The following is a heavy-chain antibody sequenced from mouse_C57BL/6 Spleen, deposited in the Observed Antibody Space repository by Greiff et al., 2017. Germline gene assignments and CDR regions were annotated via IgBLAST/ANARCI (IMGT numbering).Heavy chain of an antibody. CDR3: ATGYYAFGYFDV. Sequence: QVQLKQPGAELVRPGSSVKLSCKASGYTFTSYWMDWVKQRPGQGLEWIGNIYPSDSETHYNQKFKDKATLTVDKSSSTAYMQLSSLTSEDSAVYYCATGYYAFGYFDVWGTGTTVTVSS. J-gene: IGHJ1*03. D-gene: IGHD2-3*01. CDR1: GYTFTSYW. V-gene: IGHV1-61*01. CDR2: IYPSDSET.